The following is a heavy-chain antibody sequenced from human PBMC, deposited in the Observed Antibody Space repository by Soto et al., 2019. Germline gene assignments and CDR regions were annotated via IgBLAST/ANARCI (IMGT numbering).Heavy chain of an antibody. CDR1: GFTFRSFT. CDR2: ISSNSAYI. CDR3: TRDASRDSSARGWFDP. Sequence: PRLSCAASGFTFRSFTMNWVRQAPGKGLEWVSTISSNSAYIYYTDALRGRFTISRDNAKNSLHLQMNSLRAEDTAVYYCTRDASRDSSARGWFDPWGPGTLVTVSS. D-gene: IGHD6-13*01. V-gene: IGHV3-21*01. J-gene: IGHJ5*02.